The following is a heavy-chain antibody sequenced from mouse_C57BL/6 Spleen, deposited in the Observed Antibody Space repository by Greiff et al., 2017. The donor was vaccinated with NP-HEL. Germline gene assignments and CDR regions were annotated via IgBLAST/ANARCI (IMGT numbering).Heavy chain of an antibody. V-gene: IGHV14-2*01. CDR3: ARITTVVATSYYFDY. D-gene: IGHD1-1*01. CDR1: GFNIKDYY. Sequence: EVQLQQSGAELVKPGASVKLSCTASGFNIKDYYMHWVKQRTEQGLEWIGRIDPEDGETKYAPKFQDKATITADTSSNTAYLQLSSLTSEDTAVYYCARITTVVATSYYFDYWGQGTTLTVSS. CDR2: IDPEDGET. J-gene: IGHJ2*01.